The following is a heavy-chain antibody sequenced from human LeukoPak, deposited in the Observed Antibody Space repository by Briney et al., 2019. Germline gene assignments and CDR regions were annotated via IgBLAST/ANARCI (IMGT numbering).Heavy chain of an antibody. CDR1: GDSISNSYW. D-gene: IGHD3-10*01. J-gene: IGHJ4*02. CDR3: ARDLPGSGVNCDQ. CDR2: VYHSGST. Sequence: PSGTLSLTCAVSGDSISNSYWWTWVRQPPGKGLEWIGEVYHSGSTNYNPSLKSRATISVDKPNNQFSLRLSSVTAADTAVYYCARDLPGSGVNCDQWGQGTLVTVSS. V-gene: IGHV4-4*02.